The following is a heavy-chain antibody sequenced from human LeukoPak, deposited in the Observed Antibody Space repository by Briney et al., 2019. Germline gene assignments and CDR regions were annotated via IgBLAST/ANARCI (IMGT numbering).Heavy chain of an antibody. CDR1: GGSISSYY. V-gene: IGHV4-59*01. CDR2: IYYSGST. D-gene: IGHD3-10*01. CDR3: ARAMGDY. Sequence: SETLSLTCTVSGGSISSYYWSWIRQPPGKGLEWIGYIYYSGSTNYNPSLKSRVAISVDTSKNQFSLKLSSVTAADTAVYYCARAMGDYWGQGTLVTVSS. J-gene: IGHJ4*02.